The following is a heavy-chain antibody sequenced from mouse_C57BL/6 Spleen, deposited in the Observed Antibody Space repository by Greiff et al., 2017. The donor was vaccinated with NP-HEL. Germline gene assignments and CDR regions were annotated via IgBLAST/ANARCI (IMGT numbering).Heavy chain of an antibody. CDR3: ARKVRGYYAMDY. V-gene: IGHV5-17*01. Sequence: EVMLVESGGGLVKPGGSLKLSCAASGFTFSDYGMHWVRQAPEKGLEWVAYISSGSSTIYYADTVKGRFTISRDNAKNTLFLQMTSLRSEDTAMYYCARKVRGYYAMDYWGQGTSVTVSS. D-gene: IGHD1-3*01. J-gene: IGHJ4*01. CDR2: ISSGSSTI. CDR1: GFTFSDYG.